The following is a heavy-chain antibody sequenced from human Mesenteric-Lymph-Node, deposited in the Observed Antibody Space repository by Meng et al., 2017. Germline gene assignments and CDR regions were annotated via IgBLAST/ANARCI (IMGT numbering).Heavy chain of an antibody. V-gene: IGHV6-1*01. J-gene: IGHJ4*02. CDR3: ARGTWAKWTP. CDR2: TYYRSKWYN. D-gene: IGHD3/OR15-3a*01. Sequence: QSQRQQAGPGLANPTQTHSPTCANSGDSVSSNSAAWHCIRQSPSRGLERLRRTYYRSKWYNDYAVSVKSLITINPDTSKNQFSLQLNSVTPEDTAVYYCARGTWAKWTPWGQGTLVTVSS. CDR1: GDSVSSNSAA.